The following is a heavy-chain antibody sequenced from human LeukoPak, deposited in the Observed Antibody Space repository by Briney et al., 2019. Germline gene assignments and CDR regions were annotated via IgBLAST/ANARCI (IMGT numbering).Heavy chain of an antibody. V-gene: IGHV4-39*01. CDR3: AKGDSSSWYMDNWFDP. CDR2: IYYSGST. Sequence: PSETLSLTCTVSGGSISSSSYYWGWIRQPPGKGLEWIGSIYYSGSTYYNPSLKSRVTISVDTSKNQFSLKLSSVTAADTAVYYCAKGDSSSWYMDNWFDPWGQGTLVTVSS. CDR1: GGSISSSSYY. J-gene: IGHJ5*02. D-gene: IGHD6-13*01.